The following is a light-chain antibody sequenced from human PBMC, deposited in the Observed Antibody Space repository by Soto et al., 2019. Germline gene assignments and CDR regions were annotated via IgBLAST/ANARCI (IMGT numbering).Light chain of an antibody. CDR1: SSNIGAGYD. V-gene: IGLV1-40*01. Sequence: QSVLTQPPSVSGAPGQKVTLSCTGSSSNIGAGYDVHWYQQLPGACPKLLIYDSTNRPSGVPDRFSGSKSGTSASLAITGLQAEVEADYYCQSYDSSLSGYVFGAGTKITVL. J-gene: IGLJ1*01. CDR2: DST. CDR3: QSYDSSLSGYV.